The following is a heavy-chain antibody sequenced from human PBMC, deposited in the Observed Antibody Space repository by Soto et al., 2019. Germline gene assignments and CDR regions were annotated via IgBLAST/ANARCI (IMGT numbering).Heavy chain of an antibody. CDR2: ISYDGSNK. V-gene: IGHV3-30*18. CDR3: AKDRPPLY. D-gene: IGHD6-6*01. Sequence: GGSLRPFCAASGFTFSSYGMHWVRQAPGKGLAWVAVISYDGSNKYYADSVKGRFTISRDNSKNTLYLQMNSLRAEDTAVYYCAKDRPPLYWGQGTLVTVSS. CDR1: GFTFSSYG. J-gene: IGHJ4*02.